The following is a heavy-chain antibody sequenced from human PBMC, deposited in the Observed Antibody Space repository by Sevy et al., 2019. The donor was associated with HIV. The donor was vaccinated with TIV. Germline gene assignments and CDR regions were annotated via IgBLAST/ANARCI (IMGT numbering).Heavy chain of an antibody. CDR1: GYSFTSYW. D-gene: IGHD2-2*01. J-gene: IGHJ4*02. CDR3: ARQRYCSSTSCSDFDY. CDR2: IYPGDSDT. Sequence: GESLKISCKGSGYSFTSYWIGWVRQMPGKGLEWMGIIYPGDSDTRYSPSFQGQVTISADKSISPAYLQWSSLKASDTAMYYCARQRYCSSTSCSDFDYRGQGTLVTVSS. V-gene: IGHV5-51*01.